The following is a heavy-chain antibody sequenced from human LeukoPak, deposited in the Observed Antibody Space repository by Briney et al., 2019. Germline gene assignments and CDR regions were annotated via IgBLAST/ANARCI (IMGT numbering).Heavy chain of an antibody. CDR3: AKDQSLRRLDY. J-gene: IGHJ4*02. CDR2: IKQGGSEK. V-gene: IGHV3-7*01. Sequence: QSGGSLRLSCAASGFTFSSYWMSWVRQAPGKGLEWVANIKQGGSEKYYVDSVKGRFTISRDNAKNSLYLQMNSLRAEDTAVYYCAKDQSLRRLDYWGQGTLVTVSS. CDR1: GFTFSSYW.